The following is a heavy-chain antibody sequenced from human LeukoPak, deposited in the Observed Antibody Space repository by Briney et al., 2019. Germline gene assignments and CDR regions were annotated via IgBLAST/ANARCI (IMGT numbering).Heavy chain of an antibody. Sequence: GGSLRLSCAASGFTVSSNYMSWVRQAPGKGLEWVSVIYSGGSTYYADSVKGRFTISRDNSKSTLYLQMNSLRAEDTAVYYCARVFVVVPAAINYFDYWGQGTLVTVSS. CDR3: ARVFVVVPAAINYFDY. CDR1: GFTVSSNY. V-gene: IGHV3-53*01. D-gene: IGHD2-2*02. CDR2: IYSGGST. J-gene: IGHJ4*02.